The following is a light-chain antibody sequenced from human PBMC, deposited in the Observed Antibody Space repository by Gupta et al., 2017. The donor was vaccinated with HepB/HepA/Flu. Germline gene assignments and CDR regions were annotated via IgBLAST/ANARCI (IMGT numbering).Light chain of an antibody. J-gene: IGKJ5*01. CDR2: DAS. CDR3: QQRSNWPPSIT. V-gene: IGKV3-11*01. Sequence: EIVLTQSPATLSLSPGERATLSCRASQSVSSYLAWYQQKPGQAPRLLIYDASNRATGIPARFSGSGSGTDFTLTISSREPEDFEVYYCQQRSNWPPSITFGQGTRLEIK. CDR1: QSVSSY.